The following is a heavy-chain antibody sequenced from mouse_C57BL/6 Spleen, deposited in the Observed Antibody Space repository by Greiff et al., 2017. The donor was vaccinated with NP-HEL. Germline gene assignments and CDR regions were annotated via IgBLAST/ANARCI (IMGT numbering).Heavy chain of an antibody. CDR2: INPGSGGT. CDR3: ARNDYGSSYPWFAY. V-gene: IGHV1-54*01. Sequence: QVHVKQSGAELVRPGTSVKVSCKASGYAFTNYLIEWVKQRPGQGLEWIGVINPGSGGTNYNEKFKGKATLTADKSSSTAYMQLSSLTSEDSAVYFCARNDYGSSYPWFAYWGQGTLVTVSA. J-gene: IGHJ3*01. CDR1: GYAFTNYL. D-gene: IGHD1-1*01.